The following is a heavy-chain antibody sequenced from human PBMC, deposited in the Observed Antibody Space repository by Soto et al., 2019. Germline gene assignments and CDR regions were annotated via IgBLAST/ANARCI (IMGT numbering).Heavy chain of an antibody. V-gene: IGHV3-23*01. Sequence: GGSLRLSCAASGFTFTNYAINWVRQAPGKGLQWVSAISTGGGSTYYADSVKGRLTISRDNSKNTLYLQMNSLRAEDTAVYYCARGGGYYGSGTLGGMDVWGQGTTVTVSS. CDR2: ISTGGGST. D-gene: IGHD3-10*01. J-gene: IGHJ6*02. CDR1: GFTFTNYA. CDR3: ARGGGYYGSGTLGGMDV.